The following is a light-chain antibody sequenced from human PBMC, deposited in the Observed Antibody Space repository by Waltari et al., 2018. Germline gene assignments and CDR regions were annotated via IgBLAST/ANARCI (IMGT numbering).Light chain of an antibody. J-gene: IGKJ2*01. CDR1: QSLVFSDGNIY. V-gene: IGKV2-30*01. Sequence: DAVMTQSPLSLPVTLGQPASISCRSSQSLVFSDGNIYLNWFPQRPGQSPRRLIYKVSNRDSGVPDRFSGSGSGTDFTLKISRVEAEDVGGVYYCMQATHWPYTFGQGTKLEIK. CDR2: KVS. CDR3: MQATHWPYT.